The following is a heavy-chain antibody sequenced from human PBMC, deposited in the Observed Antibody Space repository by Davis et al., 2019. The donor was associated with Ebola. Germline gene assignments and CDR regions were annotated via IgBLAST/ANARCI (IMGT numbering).Heavy chain of an antibody. D-gene: IGHD4-17*01. V-gene: IGHV4-34*01. J-gene: IGHJ6*02. Sequence: MPGGSLRLSCAVYGGSFSGYYWSWIRQPPGKGLEWIGEINHSGSTNYNPSLKSRVTISVDTSKNQFSLKLSSVTAADTAVYYCAKGVTTYQYYYYYGMDVWGQGTTVTVSS. CDR3: AKGVTTYQYYYYYGMDV. CDR2: INHSGST. CDR1: GGSFSGYY.